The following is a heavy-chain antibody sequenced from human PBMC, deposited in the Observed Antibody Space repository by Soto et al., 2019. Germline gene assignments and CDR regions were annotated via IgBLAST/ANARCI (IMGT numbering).Heavy chain of an antibody. CDR2: IDPSDSQT. D-gene: IGHD3-22*01. V-gene: IGHV5-10-1*01. CDR3: ARQIYDSDTGPNFQYYFDS. CDR1: GYSFAGYW. J-gene: IGHJ4*02. Sequence: GESLKVSCKGSGYSFAGYWITWVRQKPGKGLEWMGRIDPSDSQTYYSPSFRGHVTISVTKSITTVFLQWSSLRASDTAMYYCARQIYDSDTGPNFQYYFDSWGQGTPVTVSS.